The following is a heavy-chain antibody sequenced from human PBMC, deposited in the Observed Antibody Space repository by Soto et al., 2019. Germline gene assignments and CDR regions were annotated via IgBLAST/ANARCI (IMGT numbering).Heavy chain of an antibody. D-gene: IGHD1-26*01. CDR3: ARDPGGSYYGGYFDY. CDR1: GFTFSSYA. V-gene: IGHV3-30-3*01. CDR2: ISYDGSNK. J-gene: IGHJ4*02. Sequence: QVQLVESGGGVVQPGRSLRLSCAASGFTFSSYAMHWVRQAPGKGLEWVAVISYDGSNKYYADSVKGRFTISRDNSKNTLYLQMNSLRAEDTAVYYCARDPGGSYYGGYFDYWGQGTLVTVSS.